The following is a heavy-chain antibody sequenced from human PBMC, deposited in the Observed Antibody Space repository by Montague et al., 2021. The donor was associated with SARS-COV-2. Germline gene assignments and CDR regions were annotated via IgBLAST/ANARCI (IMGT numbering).Heavy chain of an antibody. D-gene: IGHD6-6*01. CDR2: IYYSGST. CDR1: GGSISSYY. CDR3: ARVPCSSSGFFYYYYGIDV. J-gene: IGHJ6*02. Sequence: SETLSLTCTVSGGSISSYYWSWVRQPPGKGLEWIGHIYYSGSTNYNPSLKSRVTISVDTSKNQFSLKLSSVTAADTAVYYCARVPCSSSGFFYYYYGIDVWGQGTTVTVSS. V-gene: IGHV4-59*13.